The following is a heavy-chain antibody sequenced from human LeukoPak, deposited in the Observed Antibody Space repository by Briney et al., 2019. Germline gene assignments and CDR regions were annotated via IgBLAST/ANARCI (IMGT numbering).Heavy chain of an antibody. J-gene: IGHJ4*02. D-gene: IGHD2-15*01. V-gene: IGHV3-48*01. Sequence: GGSLRLSCAASGFPLSSYSINWVRQAPGQGLEWVSYISSSGSAIYYVDSVKGRFTVSRDNAKNSLFLQMNSPRAEDTAVYYCVRVKGSYFDYWGQGALVTVSS. CDR3: VRVKGSYFDY. CDR1: GFPLSSYS. CDR2: ISSSGSAI.